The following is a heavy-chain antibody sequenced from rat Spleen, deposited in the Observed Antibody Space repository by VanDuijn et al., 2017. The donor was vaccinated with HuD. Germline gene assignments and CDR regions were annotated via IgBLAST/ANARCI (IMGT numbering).Heavy chain of an antibody. Sequence: EVQLVESGGGLVQPGRSMKLSCAASGFTFSDYYMAWVRQAPTKGLEWVATISYDGSSTYYRDSVKGRFTISRDNAKSTLYLQMNSLRSEDTATYYCARPLTTAPLGWYFDFWGPGTMVTVSS. CDR2: ISYDGSST. CDR1: GFTFSDYY. J-gene: IGHJ1*01. D-gene: IGHD1-1*01. V-gene: IGHV5-22*01. CDR3: ARPLTTAPLGWYFDF.